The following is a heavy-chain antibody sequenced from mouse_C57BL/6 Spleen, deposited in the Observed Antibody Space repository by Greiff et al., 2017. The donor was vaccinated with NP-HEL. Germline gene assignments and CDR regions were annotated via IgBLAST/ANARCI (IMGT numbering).Heavy chain of an antibody. CDR1: GYAFNSSW. D-gene: IGHD1-1*01. J-gene: IGHJ4*01. Sequence: VHLVESGPELVKPGASVKISCKASGYAFNSSWMNWVKQRPGQGLEWIGRIYPGDGDTNYNWKFKGKATLTAGKSSSTAYMQLSSVTSEDSAVYFCAKSLITTVAADYWGQGTSVTVSS. CDR3: AKSLITTVAADY. V-gene: IGHV1-82*01. CDR2: IYPGDGDT.